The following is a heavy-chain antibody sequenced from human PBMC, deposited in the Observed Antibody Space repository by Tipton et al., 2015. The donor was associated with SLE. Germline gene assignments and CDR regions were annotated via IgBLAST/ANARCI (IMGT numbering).Heavy chain of an antibody. D-gene: IGHD6-13*01. CDR3: ARDPYSSSRTWYYGMDV. J-gene: IGHJ6*02. CDR1: GVTVSKTY. Sequence: SLRLSCAASGVTVSKTYMSWVRQAPGKGLEWVSTLYAGGSIYYADSVKGRFSISRDNSKNTLYLQMNSLRAEDTAVYYCARDPYSSSRTWYYGMDVWGQGTTVTVSS. CDR2: LYAGGSI. V-gene: IGHV3-53*05.